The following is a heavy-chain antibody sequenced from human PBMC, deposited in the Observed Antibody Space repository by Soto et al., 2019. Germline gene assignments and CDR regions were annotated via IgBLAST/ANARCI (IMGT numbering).Heavy chain of an antibody. J-gene: IGHJ1*01. CDR3: AKRFRGYSFGKD. V-gene: IGHV4-34*02. D-gene: IGHD5-18*01. CDR1: EGSLTGYY. Sequence: HVRLQQWGAGLLRPSGTLSLTCNVSEGSLTGYYWAWIRQPPGHGLQWIGEIFESGVTYYNPSLKPRVTMSIETSKNQFSLRLTSVTAADTAVYYCAKRFRGYSFGKDWGQGILVTVSS. CDR2: IFESGVT.